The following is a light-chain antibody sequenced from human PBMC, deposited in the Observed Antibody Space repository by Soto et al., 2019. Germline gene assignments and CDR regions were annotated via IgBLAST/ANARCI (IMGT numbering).Light chain of an antibody. CDR3: SSYTDRSTNTWV. J-gene: IGLJ3*02. Sequence: QSALTQPASVSGSPGQSITISCTGSSSDVGGYNLVSWYQHHPGKAPKLIIYEGSQRPSGVSNRFSGSKSGNTASLTISGLQAEDEADYYCSSYTDRSTNTWVFGGGTKLTVL. V-gene: IGLV2-14*02. CDR1: SSDVGGYNL. CDR2: EGS.